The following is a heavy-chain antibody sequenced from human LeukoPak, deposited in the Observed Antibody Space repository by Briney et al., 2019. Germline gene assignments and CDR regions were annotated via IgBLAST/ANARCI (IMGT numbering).Heavy chain of an antibody. CDR1: GGSISSYY. CDR3: ARPKAVGAWGAFDI. J-gene: IGHJ3*02. CDR2: IYTSGST. D-gene: IGHD1-26*01. Sequence: MSSETLSLTCTVSGGSISSYYWSWIRQPAGKGLEWIGRIYTSGSTNYNPSLKSRVTMSVDTSKNQFSLKLSSVTAADTAVYYCARPKAVGAWGAFDIWGQGTMVTVSS. V-gene: IGHV4-4*07.